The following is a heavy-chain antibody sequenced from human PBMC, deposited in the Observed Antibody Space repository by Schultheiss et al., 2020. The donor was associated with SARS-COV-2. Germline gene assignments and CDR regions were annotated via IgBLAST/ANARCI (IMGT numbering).Heavy chain of an antibody. V-gene: IGHV3-7*01. Sequence: GGSLRLSCAASGFTFSSYGMHWVRQAPGKGLEWVANIKQDGSEKYYVDSVKGRFTISRDNAKNSLYLQMNSLRAEDTAVYYCARTYCTGGVCSGDYYYGMDVWGQGTTVTVSS. D-gene: IGHD2-8*02. CDR2: IKQDGSEK. CDR3: ARTYCTGGVCSGDYYYGMDV. CDR1: GFTFSSYG. J-gene: IGHJ6*02.